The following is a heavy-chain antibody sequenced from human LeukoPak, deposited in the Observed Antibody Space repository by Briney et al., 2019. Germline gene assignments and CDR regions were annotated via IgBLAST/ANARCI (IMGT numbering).Heavy chain of an antibody. Sequence: PSETLSLTCTVSGGSISSSSYYWGWIRQPPGKGLEWIGSIYYSGSTYYNPSLKSRVTISVDTSKNQFSLKLNSVTAADTAVYYCARRPLRFSYYYMDVWGKGTTVTVSS. CDR3: ARRPLRFSYYYMDV. J-gene: IGHJ6*03. D-gene: IGHD3-3*01. CDR1: GGSISSSSYY. V-gene: IGHV4-39*01. CDR2: IYYSGST.